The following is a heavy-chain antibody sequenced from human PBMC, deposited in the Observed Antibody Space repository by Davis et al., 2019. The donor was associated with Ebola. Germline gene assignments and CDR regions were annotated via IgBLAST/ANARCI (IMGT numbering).Heavy chain of an antibody. CDR2: IYHSGST. D-gene: IGHD3-16*02. CDR1: GGSISSGGYS. Sequence: PSETLSLTCAVSGGSISSGGYSWSWIRQPPGKGLEWIGYIYHSGSTYYNPSLKSRVTISVDRSKNQFSLKLSSVTAADTAVYYCARVHVFGGVIGSWGQGTLVTVSS. V-gene: IGHV4-30-2*01. CDR3: ARVHVFGGVIGS. J-gene: IGHJ4*02.